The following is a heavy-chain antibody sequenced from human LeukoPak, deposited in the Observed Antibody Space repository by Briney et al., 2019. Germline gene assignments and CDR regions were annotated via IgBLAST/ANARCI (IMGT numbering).Heavy chain of an antibody. CDR3: ARDSVYYDFWSTGDY. D-gene: IGHD3-3*01. Sequence: PGGSLRLSCAASGFTFSSYAMPWVRQAPGKGLEWVAVISYDGSNKYYADSVKGRFTISRDNSKNTLYLQMNSLRAEDTAVYYCARDSVYYDFWSTGDYWGQGTLVTVSS. J-gene: IGHJ4*02. CDR2: ISYDGSNK. CDR1: GFTFSSYA. V-gene: IGHV3-30-3*01.